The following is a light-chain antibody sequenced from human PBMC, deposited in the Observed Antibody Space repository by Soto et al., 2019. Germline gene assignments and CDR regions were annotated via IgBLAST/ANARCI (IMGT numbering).Light chain of an antibody. CDR3: QQYNNWPHT. CDR1: QSVSSN. J-gene: IGKJ4*01. Sequence: ETVMTQSPATLSVSPGEGATLSCRASQSVSSNLAWYQQKPGQTPRLLVYGASIRATGMSARFSGSGSGTDFTLTISSLQSEDFGVYYCQQYNNWPHTFGGGTRVEIK. V-gene: IGKV3-15*01. CDR2: GAS.